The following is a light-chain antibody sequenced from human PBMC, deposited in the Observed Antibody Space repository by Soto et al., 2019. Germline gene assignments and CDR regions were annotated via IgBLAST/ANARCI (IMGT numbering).Light chain of an antibody. CDR3: QQRYAWPPIT. CDR2: DAS. Sequence: EIVLTQSPATLSLSPGERATLSCRASRSVRSYLAWYQQKPGQAPRLLIYDASNRAAGIPARFSGSGSDTDFTLTISNLEPEDFAVYYCQQRYAWPPITFGQGTRLEIK. V-gene: IGKV3-11*01. CDR1: RSVRSY. J-gene: IGKJ5*01.